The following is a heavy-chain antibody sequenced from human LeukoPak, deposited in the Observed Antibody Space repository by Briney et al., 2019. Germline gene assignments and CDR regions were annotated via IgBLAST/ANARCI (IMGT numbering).Heavy chain of an antibody. CDR1: GFTFSTNT. CDR2: IYSGGST. Sequence: GGSLRLSCAASGFTFSTNTMSWVRQAPGKGLEWVSVIYSGGSTYYADSVKGRFTISRDNSKNTLYLQMNSLRAEDTAVYYCARGGGDLPGNYFDYWGQGTLVTVSS. V-gene: IGHV3-53*01. D-gene: IGHD3-16*01. J-gene: IGHJ4*02. CDR3: ARGGGDLPGNYFDY.